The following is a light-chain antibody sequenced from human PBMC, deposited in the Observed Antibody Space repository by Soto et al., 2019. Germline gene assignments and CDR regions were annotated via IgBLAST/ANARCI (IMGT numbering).Light chain of an antibody. CDR2: AAS. Sequence: DIQMTQSPSSLSASVGARVPITCRARQSISSYLNWYQQKPGKAPKRLIYAASSLQSGVPSRFSGSGSGTEFTLTISSLQPEDFATYYCLQHNSYPRTFGQGTKVDIK. CDR1: QSISSY. J-gene: IGKJ1*01. V-gene: IGKV1-17*01. CDR3: LQHNSYPRT.